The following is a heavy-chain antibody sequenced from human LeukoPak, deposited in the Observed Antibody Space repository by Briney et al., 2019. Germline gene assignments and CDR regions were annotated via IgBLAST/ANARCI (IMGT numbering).Heavy chain of an antibody. Sequence: GGSLRLSCAASGFTFSNAWMNWVRQAPGKGLEWVGRIKSKTDGGTTDYAAPVKGRFTISRDDSKSTLYLQMNSLKTEDTAVYACTTDSHYDSVWGSYRTLFYWGQGTLVTVSS. CDR1: GFTFSNAW. CDR3: TTDSHYDSVWGSYRTLFY. J-gene: IGHJ4*02. CDR2: IKSKTDGGTT. D-gene: IGHD3-16*02. V-gene: IGHV3-15*01.